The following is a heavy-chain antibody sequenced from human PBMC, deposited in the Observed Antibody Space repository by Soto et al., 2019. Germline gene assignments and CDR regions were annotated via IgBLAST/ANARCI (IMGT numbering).Heavy chain of an antibody. D-gene: IGHD3-10*01. CDR1: GGSISSFAYY. CDR3: ARRERYYGSPGWFDP. V-gene: IGHV4-39*01. Sequence: QLQLQESGPGLVRTSEALSLTCTVSGGSISSFAYYWGWIRQPPGKGLEWIGTVYYNENTYYNPSLKSRVTISVDTAKNQFSLNLRSVTAADTAIYFCARRERYYGSPGWFDPWGQGTLVTVSS. CDR2: VYYNENT. J-gene: IGHJ5*02.